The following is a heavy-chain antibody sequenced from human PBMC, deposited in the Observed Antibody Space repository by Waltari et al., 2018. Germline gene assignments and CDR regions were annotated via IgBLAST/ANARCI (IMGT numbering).Heavy chain of an antibody. CDR2: RRNTGAT. J-gene: IGHJ4*02. D-gene: IGHD3-9*01. CDR3: ARLPTKYFDSLGWGFFDQ. Sequence: HVQLQESGPGLVKPSETLSLTCSVSGDFPSDDHWTWIRQAPGKGLEWIAYRRNTGATKFAPSLESRVTLSADTSRKQFSRRLTSVTAADTAVYFCARLPTKYFDSLGWGFFDQWGQGILVTVSS. CDR1: GDFPSDDH. V-gene: IGHV4-59*08.